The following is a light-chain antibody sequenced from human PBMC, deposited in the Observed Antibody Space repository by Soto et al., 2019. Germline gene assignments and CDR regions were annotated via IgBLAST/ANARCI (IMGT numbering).Light chain of an antibody. J-gene: IGKJ4*01. Sequence: DKQLTQSPSTLSASIGDRVTITCRASRNVGDWLAWFQQKPGKAPKLLIYKASTLESGVPSRFRGTASGTEFTLTISSLPPDDYASYYCQEHGTYPLTFGGGTKVEIK. V-gene: IGKV1-5*03. CDR3: QEHGTYPLT. CDR2: KAS. CDR1: RNVGDW.